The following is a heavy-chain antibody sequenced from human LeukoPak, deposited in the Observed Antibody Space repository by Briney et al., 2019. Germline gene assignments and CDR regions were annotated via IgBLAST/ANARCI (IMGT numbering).Heavy chain of an antibody. D-gene: IGHD3-22*01. Sequence: SETLSLTCAVYGGSFSGYYWSWIRQPPGKGLEWIGEINHSGSTNYNPSLKSRVTISVDTSKNQFSLKLSSVTAADTAVYYCAREDDSTAPSYFDYWGQGTLVTVSS. CDR2: INHSGST. J-gene: IGHJ4*02. V-gene: IGHV4-34*01. CDR3: AREDDSTAPSYFDY. CDR1: GGSFSGYY.